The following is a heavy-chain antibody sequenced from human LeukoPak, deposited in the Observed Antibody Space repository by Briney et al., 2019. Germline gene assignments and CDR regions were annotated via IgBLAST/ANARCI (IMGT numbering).Heavy chain of an antibody. V-gene: IGHV4-59*01. J-gene: IGHJ4*02. Sequence: SETLSLTCTVSGGSIRSYDWRWIRQPRGKGREWIGYIYYSGSTNYNPSLKIRVTISVDTSKNQFSLKLSSVTAADTAVYYCARGRDYYDSSGYYYEGTIVDYWGQGTLVTVSS. CDR2: IYYSGST. D-gene: IGHD3-22*01. CDR1: GGSIRSYD. CDR3: ARGRDYYDSSGYYYEGTIVDY.